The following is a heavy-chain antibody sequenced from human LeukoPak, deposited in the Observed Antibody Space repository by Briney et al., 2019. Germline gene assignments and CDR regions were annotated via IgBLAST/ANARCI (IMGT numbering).Heavy chain of an antibody. Sequence: GGSLRLSCTVSGFTVSSNSMSWVRQAPGKGLEWVSFIYSDNTHYSDSVKGRFTISSDNAKNSLYLQMNSLRAEDTAVYYCARGGPAAGRFDYWGQGTLVTVSS. CDR3: ARGGPAAGRFDY. CDR1: GFTVSSNS. D-gene: IGHD6-13*01. CDR2: IYSDNT. J-gene: IGHJ4*02. V-gene: IGHV3-53*01.